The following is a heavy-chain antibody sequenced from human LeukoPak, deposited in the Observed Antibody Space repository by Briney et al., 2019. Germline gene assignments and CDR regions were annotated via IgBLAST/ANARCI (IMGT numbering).Heavy chain of an antibody. J-gene: IGHJ4*02. CDR1: GFIVNNNY. CDR2: ICSNNIT. V-gene: IGHV3-53*01. CDR3: ARGISVMIVAPGY. Sequence: AGGSLRLSCAASGFIVNNNYMTWVRQAPGKGLEWVSVICSNNITYYADSVKGRFTISRDSSKNTLYLQMNSLRAEDTAVYYCARGISVMIVAPGYWGQGTLVTVSS. D-gene: IGHD3-22*01.